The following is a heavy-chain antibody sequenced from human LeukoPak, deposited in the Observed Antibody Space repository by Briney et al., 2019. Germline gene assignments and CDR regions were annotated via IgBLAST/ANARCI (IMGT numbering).Heavy chain of an antibody. CDR3: ARDRLPIEDPAAIIEPFDY. Sequence: GGSLRLSCEASGFTFSNYRMAWVRQAPGKGLEWVANIKEDGNKENYVDSVKGRFTISRDNVKNSLYLQMNSLKVADSAVFYCARDRLPIEDPAAIIEPFDYWGQGTLVTVSS. CDR2: IKEDGNKE. CDR1: GFTFSNYR. D-gene: IGHD2-2*02. V-gene: IGHV3-7*01. J-gene: IGHJ4*02.